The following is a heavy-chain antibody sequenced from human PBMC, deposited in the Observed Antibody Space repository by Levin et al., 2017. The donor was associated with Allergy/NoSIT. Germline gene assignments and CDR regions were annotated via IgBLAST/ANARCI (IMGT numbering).Heavy chain of an antibody. J-gene: IGHJ5*02. V-gene: IGHV1-3*01. CDR2: INAGNGNT. D-gene: IGHD6-6*01. CDR3: ARDPRRGSSSPAYNWFDP. CDR1: GYTFTSYA. Sequence: ASVKVSCKASGYTFTSYAMHWVRQAPGQRLEWMGWINAGNGNTKYSQKFQGRVTITRDTSASTAYMELSSLRSEDTAVYYCARDPRRGSSSPAYNWFDPWGQGTLVTVSS.